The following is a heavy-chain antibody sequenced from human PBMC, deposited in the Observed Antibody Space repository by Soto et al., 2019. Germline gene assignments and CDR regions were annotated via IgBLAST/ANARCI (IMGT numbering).Heavy chain of an antibody. D-gene: IGHD3-10*01. CDR2: IADDGSNK. CDR3: ARVSGSGSYFPTPFDY. J-gene: IGHJ4*02. Sequence: PGGSLRLSCAVSGFTFSSYGMHWVRQAPGKGLEWVAVIADDGSNKYYADSVKGRFTISRDNSKNTLYLQMNSLRAEDTAVYYCARVSGSGSYFPTPFDYWGQGTLVTVSS. V-gene: IGHV3-30*03. CDR1: GFTFSSYG.